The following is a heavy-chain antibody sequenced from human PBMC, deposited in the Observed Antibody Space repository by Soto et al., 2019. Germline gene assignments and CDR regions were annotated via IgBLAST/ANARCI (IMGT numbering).Heavy chain of an antibody. Sequence: SETLPLPCTVSAGSTRSYYCSGFRQPPGKGLEWIGYIYYSGSTNYNLSLKSRVTISVDTSKNQSSLKLSSVTPAETAVYYWGTRGIGGADAFDIWGQEEMDTVSS. V-gene: IGHV4-59*01. CDR3: GTRGIGGADAFDI. CDR1: AGSTRSYY. CDR2: IYYSGST. J-gene: IGHJ3*02. D-gene: IGHD3-16*01.